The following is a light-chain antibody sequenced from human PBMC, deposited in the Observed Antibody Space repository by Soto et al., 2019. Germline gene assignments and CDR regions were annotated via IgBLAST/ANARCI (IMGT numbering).Light chain of an antibody. CDR3: QQYDNWPWT. CDR2: GAS. Sequence: EIVLTQSPGTLSLSTGERATLSCRASQSVSSSYLAWYQQKPGQAPRLLIYGASSRVTGFPARFSGSGSGTDFTLTISSLQSDDFAVYYCQQYDNWPWTFGQGTKVDVK. J-gene: IGKJ1*01. CDR1: QSVSSSY. V-gene: IGKV3-15*01.